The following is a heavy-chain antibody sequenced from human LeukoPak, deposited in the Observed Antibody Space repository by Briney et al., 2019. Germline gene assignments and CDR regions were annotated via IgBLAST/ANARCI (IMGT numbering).Heavy chain of an antibody. V-gene: IGHV4-30-2*03. J-gene: IGHJ4*02. CDR1: GGSISSGGYY. CDR3: AREGAGTFDY. Sequence: PSQTLSLTCTVSGGSISSGGYYWSWIRQPPGKGLEWIGCIYHSGSTYYNPSLKSRVTISVDTSRNQFSLKVNSVTAADTAVYYCAREGAGTFDYWGRGTLVTVSS. CDR2: IYHSGST.